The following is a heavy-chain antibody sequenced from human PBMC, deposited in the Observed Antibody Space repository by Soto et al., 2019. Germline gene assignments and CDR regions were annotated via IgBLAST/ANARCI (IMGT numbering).Heavy chain of an antibody. Sequence: GGALRLSCAASGFTFSTDGMNWFRQARGKVLEWRSSISYSGQYIYYADSVKGRFTISRDNAKNSLFLQMNSLRGEDTAVYYCARSGLALPYSASHWFDPWGHGTLVTVSS. D-gene: IGHD3-22*01. J-gene: IGHJ5*02. V-gene: IGHV3-21*01. CDR1: GFTFSTDG. CDR2: ISYSGQYI. CDR3: ARSGLALPYSASHWFDP.